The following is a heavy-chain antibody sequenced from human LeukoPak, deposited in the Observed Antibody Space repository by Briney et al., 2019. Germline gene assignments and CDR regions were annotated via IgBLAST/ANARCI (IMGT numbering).Heavy chain of an antibody. D-gene: IGHD3-22*01. V-gene: IGHV4-30-4*01. CDR3: ARDHHDSSGYYP. J-gene: IGHJ5*02. CDR2: IYYSGST. CDR1: GGSISSGDYY. Sequence: PSQTLSLTCTVSGGSISSGDYYWRWLRQPPGKGLEWIGYIYYSGSTYYNPSLKSRVTISVDTSKNQFSLKLSSVTAADTAVYYCARDHHDSSGYYPWGQGTLVTVSS.